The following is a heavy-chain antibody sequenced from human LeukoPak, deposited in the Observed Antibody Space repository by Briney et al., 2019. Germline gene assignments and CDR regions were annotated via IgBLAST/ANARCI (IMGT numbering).Heavy chain of an antibody. CDR2: MSYSGST. CDR1: GDSVSSNNYY. J-gene: IGHJ3*02. CDR3: AGDQGGSAHRHAFDI. D-gene: IGHD1-26*01. Sequence: PSETLSLTCTVSGDSVSSNNYYWSWIRQPPGKGLGWIGYMSYSGSTNYNPSLKSRVTISVDTSKNQFSLNLSSMTAADTAVYYCAGDQGGSAHRHAFDIWGQGTLVTVSS. V-gene: IGHV4-61*01.